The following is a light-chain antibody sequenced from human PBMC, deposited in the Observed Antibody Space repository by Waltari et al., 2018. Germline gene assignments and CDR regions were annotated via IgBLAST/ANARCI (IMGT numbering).Light chain of an antibody. CDR1: NNDVGGYNY. V-gene: IGLV2-23*01. J-gene: IGLJ2*01. Sequence: QSALTQPASVSGSPGQSVTISCTGTNNDVGGYNYVSWDQQHPDKGPKLIIYDGTKPPSGVSNRFSGSKSGNTASLTSAGLQPEDEADYYCCSYAGISICAVFGGGTKLTVL. CDR3: CSYAGISICAV. CDR2: DGT.